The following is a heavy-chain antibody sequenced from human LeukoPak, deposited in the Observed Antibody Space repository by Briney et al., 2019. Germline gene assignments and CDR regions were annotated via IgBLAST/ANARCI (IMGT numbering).Heavy chain of an antibody. CDR2: ITSSGATM. CDR1: GFTFSDYY. V-gene: IGHV3-11*04. CDR3: ARTDSHDY. D-gene: IGHD4-11*01. J-gene: IGHJ4*02. Sequence: GGSLRLSCAASGFTFSDYYMSWIRQAPGKGLEWVSYITSSGATMYYAESVKGRFTISRDNAKNSLYLQMDSLRDEDTAIYYCARTDSHDYWGQGTLVTVSS.